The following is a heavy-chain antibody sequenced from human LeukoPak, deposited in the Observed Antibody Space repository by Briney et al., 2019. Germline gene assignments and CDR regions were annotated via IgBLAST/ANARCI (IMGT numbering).Heavy chain of an antibody. Sequence: GGSLRLSCAASGFIFGRDSMNWVRQAPGKGLEWVSAISGSGGSTYYADSVKGRFTISRDNSKNTLYLQMNSLRAEDTAVYYCAKMGCSSTSCYKNYYYYMDVWGKGTTVTVSS. CDR1: GFIFGRDS. J-gene: IGHJ6*03. CDR2: ISGSGGST. D-gene: IGHD2-2*02. CDR3: AKMGCSSTSCYKNYYYYMDV. V-gene: IGHV3-23*01.